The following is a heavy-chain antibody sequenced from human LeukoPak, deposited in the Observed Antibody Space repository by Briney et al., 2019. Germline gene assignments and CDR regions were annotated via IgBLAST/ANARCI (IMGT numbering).Heavy chain of an antibody. CDR1: GFTFSDYY. Sequence: GGSLRLSCAASGFTFSDYYMNWIRQAPGKGLEWVSSISGGSRTINYANSVKGRFTTSRDNAKNSLFLQVNSLRAEDTAVYYCARAGQSDYWGQGTLVTVSS. CDR3: ARAGQSDY. CDR2: ISGGSRTI. V-gene: IGHV3-11*01. J-gene: IGHJ4*02.